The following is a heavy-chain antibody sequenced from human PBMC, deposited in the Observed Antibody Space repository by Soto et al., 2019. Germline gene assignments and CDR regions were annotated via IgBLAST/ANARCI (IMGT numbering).Heavy chain of an antibody. CDR3: ARVTFNNVLAGPFDY. V-gene: IGHV1-69*02. Sequence: SVKVSCKASGGTFSSYTISWVRQAPGQGLEWMGRIIPILGIANYAQNFQGRVTMTSDTSTSTVFMELSSLRSDDTAVYYCARVTFNNVLAGPFDYWGQGTLVTVSS. CDR2: IIPILGIA. CDR1: GGTFSSYT. J-gene: IGHJ4*02. D-gene: IGHD3-9*01.